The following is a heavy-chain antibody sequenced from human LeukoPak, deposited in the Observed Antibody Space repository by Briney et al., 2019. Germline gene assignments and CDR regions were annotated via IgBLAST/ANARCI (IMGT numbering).Heavy chain of an antibody. CDR2: ISGSSSYI. D-gene: IGHD6-13*01. Sequence: GGSLRLSCAASGFTFSSSSMNWVRQAPGKGLEWVSSISGSSSYIYYADSVKGRFTVSRDNAKKSLYLQINSLRAEDTALYYCARCSSWYEDLYYFDYWGQGTLVTVSS. CDR1: GFTFSSSS. V-gene: IGHV3-21*01. J-gene: IGHJ4*02. CDR3: ARCSSWYEDLYYFDY.